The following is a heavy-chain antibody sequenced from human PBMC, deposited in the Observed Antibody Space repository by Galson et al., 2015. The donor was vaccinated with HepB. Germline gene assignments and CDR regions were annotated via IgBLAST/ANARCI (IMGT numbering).Heavy chain of an antibody. CDR1: GYTFTSYG. CDR3: ARDRSMTPLYYGMDV. CDR2: ISAYNGNT. D-gene: IGHD6-6*01. Sequence: SVKVSCKASGYTFTSYGISWVRQAPGQGLEWMGWISAYNGNTNYAQKLQGRVTMTTDTSTSTAYMELRSLRSDDTAVYYCARDRSMTPLYYGMDVWGQGTTVTVSS. J-gene: IGHJ6*02. V-gene: IGHV1-18*04.